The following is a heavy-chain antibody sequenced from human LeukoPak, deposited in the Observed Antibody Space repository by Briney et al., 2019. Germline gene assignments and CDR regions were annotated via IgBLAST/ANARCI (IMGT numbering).Heavy chain of an antibody. CDR2: IYYSGST. V-gene: IGHV4-31*03. D-gene: IGHD2-2*01. CDR3: ARNVPAGNYGMDV. J-gene: IGHJ6*02. CDR1: GGSISSGGYY. Sequence: SQTLSLTCTVSGGSISSGGYYWSWIRQHPGKGLEWIGYIYYSGSTYYNPSLKSRVTISVDTSKNQFSLKLSSVTAADTAVYYCARNVPAGNYGMDVWGQGTTVTVSS.